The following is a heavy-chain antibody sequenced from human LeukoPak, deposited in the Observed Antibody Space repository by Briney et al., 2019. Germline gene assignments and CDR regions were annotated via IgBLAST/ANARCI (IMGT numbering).Heavy chain of an antibody. CDR2: IKQDGSQT. CDR3: ARGYGDFPN. CDR1: GLTFSNYW. D-gene: IGHD2-21*02. V-gene: IGHV3-7*04. J-gene: IGHJ4*02. Sequence: GGSLRLSCVLSGLTFSNYWMTWVRQAPGKGLEWVANIKQDGSQTYYMDSVKGRFTISRDNANNSLFLQMTSLRAEDTAVYFCARGYGDFPNWGQGTLVTVSS.